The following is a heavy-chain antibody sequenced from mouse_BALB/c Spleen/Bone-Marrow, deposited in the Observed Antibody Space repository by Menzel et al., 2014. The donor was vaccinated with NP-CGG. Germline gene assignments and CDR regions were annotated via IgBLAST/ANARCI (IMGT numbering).Heavy chain of an antibody. CDR1: GYTFTSYW. D-gene: IGHD2-3*01. J-gene: IGHJ2*01. CDR2: IDPSDSYT. V-gene: IGHV1-69*02. CDR3: AREGDDGYGDY. Sequence: QVQLTHSGAALVKPGASVKLSCKASGYTFTSYWMHWVKQRPGQGLEWIGEIDPSDSYTNYNQKFKGKATLTVDKSSRTAYMQLSSRTSEDAAVYYCAREGDDGYGDYWGQGTTLTGSS.